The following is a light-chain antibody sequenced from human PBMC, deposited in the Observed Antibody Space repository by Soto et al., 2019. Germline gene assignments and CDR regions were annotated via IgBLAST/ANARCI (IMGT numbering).Light chain of an antibody. CDR1: LGISNY. J-gene: IGKJ2*01. V-gene: IGKV1-16*01. CDR2: AAS. Sequence: EIQVTQSPSSLSASVGDRVTLTCRASLGISNYLAWFQQEPGKAPKSLIYAASNLQSGVPSRFSGRGFGADFTLTISSLQPEDFATYYCQQYYRYPYTFGQGTKVDIK. CDR3: QQYYRYPYT.